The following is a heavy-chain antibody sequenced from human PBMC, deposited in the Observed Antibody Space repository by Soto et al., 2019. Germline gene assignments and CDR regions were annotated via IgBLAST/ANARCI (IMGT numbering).Heavy chain of an antibody. D-gene: IGHD1-20*01. CDR2: IFSGGTT. V-gene: IGHV3-53*01. J-gene: IGHJ5*01. CDR1: GFLFSSNY. Sequence: XGSLSLACAGSGFLFSSNYMSWVRQAPGKGLEGVSVIFSGGTTSYADSVKGRFTISRDNSKNTLYLQMNSLRAEDTAIYYCAITADDWFDHRGQGTLVTVSS. CDR3: AITADDWFDH.